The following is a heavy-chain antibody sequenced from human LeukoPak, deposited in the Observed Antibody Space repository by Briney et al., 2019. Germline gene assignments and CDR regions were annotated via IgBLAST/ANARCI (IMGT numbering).Heavy chain of an antibody. J-gene: IGHJ4*02. Sequence: TGGSLRLSCAASGFSFSKAWMSWVRQAPGKGLEWVGRIRSRTEGGTTDYAAPVKGRFTISRDDSKNTLFLQMNSLKTEDTAMYYCTTGTWAASDYWGQGTLVTVSS. V-gene: IGHV3-15*01. CDR2: IRSRTEGGTT. CDR3: TTGTWAASDY. D-gene: IGHD5-18*01. CDR1: GFSFSKAW.